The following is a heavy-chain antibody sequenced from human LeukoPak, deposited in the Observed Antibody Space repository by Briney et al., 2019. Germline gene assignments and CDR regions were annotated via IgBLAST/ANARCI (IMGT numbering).Heavy chain of an antibody. D-gene: IGHD1-14*01. V-gene: IGHV6-1*01. CDR3: ARGGEAVPGKSAFDI. CDR1: GDSVSSNKAV. CDR2: TYYRSNWYN. Sequence: SQTLSLTCDISGDSVSSNKAVWNWIRQSPSRGLEWLGRTYYRSNWYNDYAASVQSRITINPDTSKNQFSLQLKSVTPEDAAVYYCARGGEAVPGKSAFDIWGKGTTVTVSS. J-gene: IGHJ6*04.